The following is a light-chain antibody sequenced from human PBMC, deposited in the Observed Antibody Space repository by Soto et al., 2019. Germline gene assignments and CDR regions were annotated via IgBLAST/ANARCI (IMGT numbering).Light chain of an antibody. J-gene: IGLJ2*01. CDR3: SSYTSSSIVV. V-gene: IGLV2-14*01. CDR1: SSDVGGYNY. Sequence: QSVLTQPASVSGSPGQSITISCTGTSSDVGGYNYVSWYQQHPGKAPKLMIYEVSNRPSGVSNRFSGSKSGNTASLTISGFQAEDEADYYCSSYTSSSIVVFGGGTKLTVL. CDR2: EVS.